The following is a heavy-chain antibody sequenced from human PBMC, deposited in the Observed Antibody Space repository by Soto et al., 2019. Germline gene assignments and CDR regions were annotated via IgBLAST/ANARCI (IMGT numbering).Heavy chain of an antibody. V-gene: IGHV1-3*04. Sequence: ASVKVSCKASGYTFTGYAMHWVRQAPGQRLEWMGWINTGNGNTKYSQKLQGRVTITRDTSASTAYMEVSSLRSEDTAVYYCVRDYYDNLTGPKPFDYWGPGTLVTVSS. J-gene: IGHJ4*02. CDR3: VRDYYDNLTGPKPFDY. CDR2: INTGNGNT. D-gene: IGHD3-9*01. CDR1: GYTFTGYA.